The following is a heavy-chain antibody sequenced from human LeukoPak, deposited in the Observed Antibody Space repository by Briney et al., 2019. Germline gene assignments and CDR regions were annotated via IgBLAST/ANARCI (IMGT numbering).Heavy chain of an antibody. J-gene: IGHJ5*02. CDR1: GYTFTSYD. D-gene: IGHD6-13*01. CDR3: ARAQIAAAGRYNWFDP. V-gene: IGHV1-8*01. Sequence: ASVKVSCKASGYTFTSYDINWVRQATGQGLEWMGWMNPNSGNTGYAQKFQGRVTMTRNTSISTAYMELSSLRSEDTAVYYCARAQIAAAGRYNWFDPWGQGTLVTVSS. CDR2: MNPNSGNT.